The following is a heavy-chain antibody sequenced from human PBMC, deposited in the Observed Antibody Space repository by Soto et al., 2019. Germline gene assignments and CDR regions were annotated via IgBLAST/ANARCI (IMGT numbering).Heavy chain of an antibody. D-gene: IGHD3-9*01. CDR2: IYPGDSDT. Sequence: GASLKISCMRSGYSFTSYWIGWVRQMPGKGLEWMGIIYPGDSDTRYSPSFQVQVTISADTSISTAYLQWSSLKASDTPIYYCARGDFDWLLVKSRIKFQTDAFDSWHKRSMVTVSS. V-gene: IGHV5-51*01. CDR1: GYSFTSYW. CDR3: ARGDFDWLLVKSRIKFQTDAFDS. J-gene: IGHJ3*02.